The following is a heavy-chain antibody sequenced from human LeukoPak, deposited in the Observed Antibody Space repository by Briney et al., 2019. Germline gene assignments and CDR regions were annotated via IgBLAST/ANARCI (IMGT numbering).Heavy chain of an antibody. CDR2: IKSKTDGGTT. D-gene: IGHD3-16*01. J-gene: IGHJ4*02. Sequence: GRSLRLSCAASGFTFSNAWMSWVRQAPGKGLEWVGRIKSKTDGGTTDYAAPVKGRFTISRDDSKNLLYLQMNSLKIEDTGVYYCATETYYNYIWGTYPYWGQGTLVTVSS. V-gene: IGHV3-15*01. CDR3: ATETYYNYIWGTYPY. CDR1: GFTFSNAW.